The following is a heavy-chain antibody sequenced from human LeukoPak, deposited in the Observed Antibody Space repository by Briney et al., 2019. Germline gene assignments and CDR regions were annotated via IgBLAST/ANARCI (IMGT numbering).Heavy chain of an antibody. CDR3: AKDRDPYSSSDNNWFDP. CDR2: ISYDGSNK. CDR1: GFTFSSYA. D-gene: IGHD6-6*01. J-gene: IGHJ5*02. V-gene: IGHV3-30-3*01. Sequence: PGGSLRLSCAASGFTFSSYAMHWVRQASGKGPEWVAVISYDGSNKYYADSVKGRFTISRDNAKNTLYLHMNSLRAEDTAVYYCAKDRDPYSSSDNNWFDPWGQGTLVTVSS.